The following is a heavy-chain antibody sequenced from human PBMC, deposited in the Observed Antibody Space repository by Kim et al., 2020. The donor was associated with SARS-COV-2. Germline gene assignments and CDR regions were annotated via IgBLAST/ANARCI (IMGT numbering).Heavy chain of an antibody. CDR2: INHSGST. D-gene: IGHD3-3*01. CDR1: GGSFSGYY. V-gene: IGHV4-34*01. Sequence: SETLSLTCAVYGGSFSGYYWSWIRQPPGKGLEWIGEINHSGSTNYNPSLKSRVTISVDTSKNQFSLKLSSVTTADTAVYYCARTGITIFGVVIIAPGWFDPWGQGTLVTVSS. J-gene: IGHJ5*02. CDR3: ARTGITIFGVVIIAPGWFDP.